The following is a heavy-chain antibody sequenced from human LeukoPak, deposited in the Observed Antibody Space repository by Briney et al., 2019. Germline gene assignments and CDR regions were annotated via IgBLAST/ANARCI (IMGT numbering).Heavy chain of an antibody. J-gene: IGHJ4*02. V-gene: IGHV3-7*01. CDR1: GFLFSSYW. CDR2: IKYDGSDK. Sequence: QTGGSLRLSCAASGFLFSSYWMSWVRQAPGKGLEWIANIKYDGSDKFYVDSVKGRFSVSRDNAKNSLYLQMNSLRAEDTAVYYCARGSTYYDSSGQVPFDYWGQGTLVTVSS. CDR3: ARGSTYYDSSGQVPFDY. D-gene: IGHD3-22*01.